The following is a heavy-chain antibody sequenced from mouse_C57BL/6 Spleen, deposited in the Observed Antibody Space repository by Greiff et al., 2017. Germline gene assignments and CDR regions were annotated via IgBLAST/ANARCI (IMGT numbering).Heavy chain of an antibody. Sequence: EVKLQESGPGLVKPSQSLSLTCSVTGYSITSGYYWNWIRQFPGNKLEWMGYISYDGSNNYNPSLKNRISITRDTTKNQFFLKLNSVTTEDTATYYCARDYSNYGWYFDVGGTGTTVTVSS. CDR1: GYSITSGYY. D-gene: IGHD2-5*01. CDR2: ISYDGSN. J-gene: IGHJ1*03. V-gene: IGHV3-6*01. CDR3: ARDYSNYGWYFDV.